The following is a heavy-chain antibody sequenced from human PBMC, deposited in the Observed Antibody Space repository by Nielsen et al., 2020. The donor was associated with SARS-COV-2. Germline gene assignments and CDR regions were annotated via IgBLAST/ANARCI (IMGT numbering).Heavy chain of an antibody. J-gene: IGHJ4*02. Sequence: SLKISCAASGFTFDDYAMHWVRQAPGKGLEWVSGISWNSGSIGYADSVKGRFTISRDNAKNSLYLQMNSLRAEDTALYYCAKDNFGFWSGSPFDYWGQGTLVTVSS. CDR1: GFTFDDYA. CDR2: ISWNSGSI. CDR3: AKDNFGFWSGSPFDY. D-gene: IGHD3-3*01. V-gene: IGHV3-9*01.